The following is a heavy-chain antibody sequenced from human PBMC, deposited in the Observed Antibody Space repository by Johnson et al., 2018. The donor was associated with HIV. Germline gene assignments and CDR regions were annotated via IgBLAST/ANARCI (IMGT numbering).Heavy chain of an antibody. CDR2: IKSKTDGGTT. Sequence: EVQLVESGGGLVKPGGSLRLSCAASGFTFINAWMSWVRQAPGKGLEWVGRIKSKTDGGTTDYAAPVTGRFTISRDYSKNMTYLQMNSLKTEDTAVYYCTRTDDAYHYDTFGYIDAFDIWGQGTMVTVSS. J-gene: IGHJ3*02. D-gene: IGHD3-22*01. CDR3: TRTDDAYHYDTFGYIDAFDI. V-gene: IGHV3-15*01. CDR1: GFTFINAW.